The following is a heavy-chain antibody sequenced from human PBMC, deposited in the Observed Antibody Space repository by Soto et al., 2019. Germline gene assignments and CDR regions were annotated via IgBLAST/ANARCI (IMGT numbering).Heavy chain of an antibody. CDR3: ARDRAYGSGSLYGMDV. Sequence: QVQLQESGPGLVKPSQTLSLTCTVSGGSISSGGYYWSWIRQHPGKGLEWIGYIYYSGSTYYNPSLKIRVTISVDTSKNQFSLKLSSVTAADTAVYYCARDRAYGSGSLYGMDVWGQGTTVTVSS. V-gene: IGHV4-31*03. J-gene: IGHJ6*02. CDR1: GGSISSGGYY. D-gene: IGHD3-10*01. CDR2: IYYSGST.